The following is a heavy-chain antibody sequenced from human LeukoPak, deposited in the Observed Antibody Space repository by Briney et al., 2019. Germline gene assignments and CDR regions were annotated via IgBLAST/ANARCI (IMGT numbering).Heavy chain of an antibody. V-gene: IGHV3-30*04. CDR1: GFTFSSYA. J-gene: IGHJ6*02. CDR2: TSYDGSDK. Sequence: GGSLRLSCAASGFTFSSYAMHWVRQAPGRGLEWVAVTSYDGSDKYYADSVKGRFTISRDNSKNTTYLQMNSLRAEDTAVYYCARVGTVTHYYYYYGMDVWGQGTTVTVSS. D-gene: IGHD4-17*01. CDR3: ARVGTVTHYYYYYGMDV.